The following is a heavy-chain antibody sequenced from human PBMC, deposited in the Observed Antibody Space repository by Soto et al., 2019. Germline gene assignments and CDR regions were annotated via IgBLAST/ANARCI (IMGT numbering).Heavy chain of an antibody. CDR1: GGTLSSYT. Sequence: SVEGSCQGSGGTLSSYTISWGGPAPGQRGEWMGRIIPILGIANYAQKFQGRVTITADKSTSTAYMELSSLRSEDTAVYYCARDPGDSSGYYYDWAFDYWGQGTLVTVSS. V-gene: IGHV1-69*04. CDR2: IIPILGIA. D-gene: IGHD3-22*01. J-gene: IGHJ4*02. CDR3: ARDPGDSSGYYYDWAFDY.